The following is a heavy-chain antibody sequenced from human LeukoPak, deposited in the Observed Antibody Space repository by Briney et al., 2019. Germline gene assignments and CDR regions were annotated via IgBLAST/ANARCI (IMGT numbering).Heavy chain of an antibody. CDR1: GFTFSSYG. D-gene: IGHD6-13*01. CDR3: AKSAAGSYFDY. J-gene: IGHJ4*02. CDR2: IWYGGSNK. Sequence: GGSLRLSCAASGFTFSSYGMHWVRQAPGKGLEWVAVIWYGGSNKYYAGSVKGRFTISRDNSKNTLYLQMNSLRAEDTAVYYCAKSAAGSYFDYWGQGTLVTVSS. V-gene: IGHV3-30*02.